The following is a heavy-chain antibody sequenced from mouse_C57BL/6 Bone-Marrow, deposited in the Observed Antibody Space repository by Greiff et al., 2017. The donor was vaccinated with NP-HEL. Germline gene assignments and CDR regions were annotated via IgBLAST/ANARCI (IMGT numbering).Heavy chain of an antibody. Sequence: QVQLKQSGAELVRPGASVTLSCKASGYTFTDYEMHWVKQTPVHGLEWIGAIDPETGGTAYNQKFKGKAILTADKSSSTAYMELRSLTSEDSAVYYCTRLAFITTVVDAMDYWGQGTSVTVSS. CDR1: GYTFTDYE. J-gene: IGHJ4*01. CDR3: TRLAFITTVVDAMDY. V-gene: IGHV1-15*01. D-gene: IGHD1-1*01. CDR2: IDPETGGT.